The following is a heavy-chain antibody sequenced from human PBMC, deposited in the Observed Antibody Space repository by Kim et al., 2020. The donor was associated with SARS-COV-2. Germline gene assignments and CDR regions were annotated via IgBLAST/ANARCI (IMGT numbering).Heavy chain of an antibody. CDR2: ISSSSSTI. J-gene: IGHJ4*02. D-gene: IGHD1-26*01. V-gene: IGHV3-48*02. Sequence: GGSLRLSCAASGFTFSSYSMNWVRQAPGKGLEWVSYISSSSSTIYYADSVKGRFTISRDNAKNSLYLQMNSLRDEDTAVYYCARDEGGSYVKGGFDYWGQGTLVTVSS. CDR3: ARDEGGSYVKGGFDY. CDR1: GFTFSSYS.